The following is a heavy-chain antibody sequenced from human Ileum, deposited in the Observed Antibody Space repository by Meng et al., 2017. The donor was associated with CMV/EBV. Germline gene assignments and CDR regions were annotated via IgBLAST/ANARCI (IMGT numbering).Heavy chain of an antibody. V-gene: IGHV4-34*01. CDR3: ARGVAGGPFDY. J-gene: IGHJ4*02. CDR2: INHSGST. D-gene: IGHD2-15*01. CDR1: GGSFSCYY. Sequence: QVQLQQWGAGLLKPSATLSLTCAGYGGSFSCYYWSWIRQPPGKGLEWIGEINHSGSTNYNPSLKSRVTISVDTSKNQFFLKLSSVTAADTAVYYCARGVAGGPFDYWGQGTLVTVSS.